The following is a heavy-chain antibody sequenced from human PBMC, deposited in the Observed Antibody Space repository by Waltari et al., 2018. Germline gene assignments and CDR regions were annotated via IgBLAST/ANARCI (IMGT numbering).Heavy chain of an antibody. CDR1: GGTFSSYA. CDR3: ARASPYSSSFPYYYYGMDV. D-gene: IGHD6-6*01. J-gene: IGHJ6*02. V-gene: IGHV1-69*08. CDR2: IIPIFVTA. Sequence: QVQLVQSGAEVKKPGSSVKVSCKASGGTFSSYAISWVRQAPGQGLEWMGRIIPIFVTANYAQKFQGRVTITADKSTSTAYMELSSLRSEDTAVYYCARASPYSSSFPYYYYGMDVWGQGTTVTVSS.